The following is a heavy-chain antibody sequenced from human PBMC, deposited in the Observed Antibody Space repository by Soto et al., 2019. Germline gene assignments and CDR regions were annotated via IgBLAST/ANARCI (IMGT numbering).Heavy chain of an antibody. CDR1: GFTFSNYA. Sequence: QVQVVESGGGVVQPGRSLRLSCAASGFTFSNYAMHWVRQAPGKGLEWVTVISYDGTDKYYADSVKGRFTISRDNSKKTLYLQMNSLRPEDTAVYYCAREALGSSGWLDYWGQGTLVTVSS. CDR2: ISYDGTDK. V-gene: IGHV3-30-3*01. J-gene: IGHJ4*02. CDR3: AREALGSSGWLDY. D-gene: IGHD6-19*01.